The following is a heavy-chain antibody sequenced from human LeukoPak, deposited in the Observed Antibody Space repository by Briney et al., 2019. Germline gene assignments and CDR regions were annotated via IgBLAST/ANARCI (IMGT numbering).Heavy chain of an antibody. Sequence: ASVKVSCKASGGTFSSYAISWVRQAPGQGLEWMGGIIPIFGTANYAQKFQGRVTITADESTSTAYMELSSLRSEDTAVYYCARGGPSITIFGVVTAFDYWGQGTLVTVSS. CDR3: ARGGPSITIFGVVTAFDY. D-gene: IGHD3-3*01. CDR1: GGTFSSYA. J-gene: IGHJ4*02. CDR2: IIPIFGTA. V-gene: IGHV1-69*13.